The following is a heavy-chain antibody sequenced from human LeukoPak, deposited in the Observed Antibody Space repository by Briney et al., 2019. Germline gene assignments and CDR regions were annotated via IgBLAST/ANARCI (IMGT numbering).Heavy chain of an antibody. J-gene: IGHJ4*02. D-gene: IGHD1-26*01. CDR2: IYSGGST. CDR1: GFTVSSNY. CDR3: AREYSGSSELAETTDY. V-gene: IGHV3-66*01. Sequence: PGGSLRLSCAASGFTVSSNYMSWVRQAPGKGLEWVSVIYSGGSTYYADSVKGRFTISRDNAKNSLYLQMNSLRAEDTAVYYCAREYSGSSELAETTDYWGQGTLVTVSS.